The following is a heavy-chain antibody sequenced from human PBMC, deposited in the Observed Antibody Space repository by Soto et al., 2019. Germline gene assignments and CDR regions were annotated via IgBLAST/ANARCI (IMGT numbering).Heavy chain of an antibody. CDR2: IWNDGSNE. V-gene: IGHV3-33*01. Sequence: WGSLRVSCEGSGFPFRSYGIHGVRQAPGKGLEWLAIIWNDGSNEYYADSVKGRFTISRDNSKNTVYLQVTNLRAEDTAVYFCARDQTDSGGYSDSWGQGTLVTVSS. D-gene: IGHD2-15*01. J-gene: IGHJ4*02. CDR3: ARDQTDSGGYSDS. CDR1: GFPFRSYG.